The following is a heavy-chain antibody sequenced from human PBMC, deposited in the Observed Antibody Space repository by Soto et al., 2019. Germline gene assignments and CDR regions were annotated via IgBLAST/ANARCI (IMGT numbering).Heavy chain of an antibody. CDR3: ARGPVVGATSRFDY. CDR2: IIPILGTA. Sequence: SVKVSCKASGGTFSSYAISWVRQAPGQGLEWMGGIIPILGTANYAQKFQGRVTITADESTSTAYMELSSLRSEDTAVYYCARGPVVGATSRFDYWGQGTLVTVSS. V-gene: IGHV1-69*13. D-gene: IGHD1-26*01. CDR1: GGTFSSYA. J-gene: IGHJ4*02.